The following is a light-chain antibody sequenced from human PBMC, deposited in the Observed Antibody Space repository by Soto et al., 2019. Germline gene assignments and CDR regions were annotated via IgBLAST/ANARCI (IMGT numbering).Light chain of an antibody. CDR1: QGNNSY. J-gene: IGKJ2*01. V-gene: IGKV1-9*01. Sequence: IQLTQSPSSLSASVGDRVTISCRASQGNNSYVAWYQQKSRKAPKLLIYGASTLQSGVPSRFSGSGSGTDFTLTISSLQPEDSATYYCQQLTARRFSFGQGTKLDIK. CDR2: GAS. CDR3: QQLTARRFS.